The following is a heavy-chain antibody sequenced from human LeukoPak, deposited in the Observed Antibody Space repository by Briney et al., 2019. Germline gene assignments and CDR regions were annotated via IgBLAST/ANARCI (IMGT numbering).Heavy chain of an antibody. CDR1: GSTFTRYY. Sequence: ASVRVSCKASGSTFTRYYIHWVRQAPGQGLDWMGMINPSSGSTRFAQMFQDRVTMTRDTSTSAVYMELSSLTSEDTAMYYCARTYSSSWSYCDSWGQGTLVTVSS. D-gene: IGHD6-13*01. J-gene: IGHJ4*02. CDR2: INPSSGST. CDR3: ARTYSSSWSYCDS. V-gene: IGHV1-46*01.